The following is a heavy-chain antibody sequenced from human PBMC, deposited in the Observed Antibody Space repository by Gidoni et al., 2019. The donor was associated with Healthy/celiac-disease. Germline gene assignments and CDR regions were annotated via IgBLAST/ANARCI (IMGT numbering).Heavy chain of an antibody. V-gene: IGHV3-30*18. CDR2: ISYDGSNK. J-gene: IGHJ4*02. CDR3: AKDLNRAISTDDYGDYPLFDY. CDR1: GFTFSTSG. D-gene: IGHD4-17*01. Sequence: QVQLVESGGGVVQPGRSLSLSCAASGFTFSTSGLHWVRQAPGKGLEWVAVISYDGSNKYYADSVKGRFTISRDNSKNTLYLQMNSLRAEDTAVYYCAKDLNRAISTDDYGDYPLFDYWGQGTLVTVSS.